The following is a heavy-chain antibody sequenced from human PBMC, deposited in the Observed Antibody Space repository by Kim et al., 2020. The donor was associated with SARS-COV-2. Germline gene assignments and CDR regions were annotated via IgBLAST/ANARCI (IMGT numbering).Heavy chain of an antibody. D-gene: IGHD3-9*01. J-gene: IGHJ3*02. Sequence: YAASVKGRFTNSRDTSKNTLYWQMNSLRAEDTAVYYCAKDNSFDGGAFDIWGQGTMVTVSS. V-gene: IGHV3-33*06. CDR3: AKDNSFDGGAFDI.